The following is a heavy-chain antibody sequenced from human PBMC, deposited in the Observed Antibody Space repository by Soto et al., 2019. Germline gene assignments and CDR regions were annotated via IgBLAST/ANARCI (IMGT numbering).Heavy chain of an antibody. Sequence: QLQLQESGPGLVKPLETLSLTCTVSGGSISSSSYYWGWIRQPPGKGLEWIGSIYYSGSTYYNPSLKSRVTISVDTSKNQFSLKLSSVTAADTAVYYCASIVVVPAATFDYWGQGTLVTVSS. V-gene: IGHV4-39*01. CDR1: GGSISSSSYY. D-gene: IGHD2-2*01. CDR3: ASIVVVPAATFDY. J-gene: IGHJ4*02. CDR2: IYYSGST.